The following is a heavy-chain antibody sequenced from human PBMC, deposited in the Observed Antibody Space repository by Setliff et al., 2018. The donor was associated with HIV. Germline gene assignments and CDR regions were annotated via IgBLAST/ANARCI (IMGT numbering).Heavy chain of an antibody. D-gene: IGHD3-22*01. Sequence: GGSLRLSCVASGFTLSSYEMNWVRQAPGKGLEWVSVIFSGGTTNYADSVKGRFTISRDNSQNTLFLQMDNLRPEDTAVYFCASRGRAYFLDASGYFDTWGQGALVTVSS. CDR3: ASRGRAYFLDASGYFDT. J-gene: IGHJ4*02. V-gene: IGHV3-66*02. CDR2: IFSGGTT. CDR1: GFTLSSYE.